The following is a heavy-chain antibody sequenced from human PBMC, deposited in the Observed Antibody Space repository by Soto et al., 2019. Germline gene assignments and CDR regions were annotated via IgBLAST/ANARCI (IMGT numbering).Heavy chain of an antibody. J-gene: IGHJ2*01. Sequence: GGSLRLSCAASGFTFSSYWMSWVRQAPGKGLEWVANIKQDGSEKYYVDSVKGRFTISRDNAKNSLYLQMNSLRAEDTAVYYCAREVAVADPYWYFDLWGRGTLVTVSS. V-gene: IGHV3-7*01. CDR3: AREVAVADPYWYFDL. CDR2: IKQDGSEK. CDR1: GFTFSSYW. D-gene: IGHD6-19*01.